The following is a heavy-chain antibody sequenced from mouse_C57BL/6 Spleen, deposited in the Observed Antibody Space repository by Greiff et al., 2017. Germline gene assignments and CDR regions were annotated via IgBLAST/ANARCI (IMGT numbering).Heavy chain of an antibody. J-gene: IGHJ2*01. V-gene: IGHV14-2*01. Sequence: VQLQQSGAELVKPGASVKLSCTASGFNIKDYYMHWVKQRTEQGLEWIGRLDPEDGETKYAPKFQGKATITADTSSNTAYLQLSSLTSEDTAVYYCARKGGTREYYFDYWGQGTTLTVSS. CDR2: LDPEDGET. CDR3: ARKGGTREYYFDY. D-gene: IGHD4-1*01. CDR1: GFNIKDYY.